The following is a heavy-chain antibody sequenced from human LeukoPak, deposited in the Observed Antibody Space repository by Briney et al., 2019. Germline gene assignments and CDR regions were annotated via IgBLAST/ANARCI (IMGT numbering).Heavy chain of an antibody. Sequence: GGSLRLSCAASGFTFSSYAMSWVRQAPGKGLEWVSAISGSGGSTYYADSVKGRFTISRDNSKNTLYLQMNSLRAEDTAVYYCAKAKTYYYAPYYFDYWGQGTLVTVSS. D-gene: IGHD3-10*01. J-gene: IGHJ4*02. CDR3: AKAKTYYYAPYYFDY. CDR1: GFTFSSYA. CDR2: ISGSGGST. V-gene: IGHV3-23*01.